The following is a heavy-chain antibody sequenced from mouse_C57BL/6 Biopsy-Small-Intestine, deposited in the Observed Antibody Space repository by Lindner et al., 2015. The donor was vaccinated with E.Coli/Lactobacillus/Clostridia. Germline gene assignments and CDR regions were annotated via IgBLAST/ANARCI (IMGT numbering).Heavy chain of an antibody. CDR1: GYAFSSYW. CDR2: IYPGDGDT. V-gene: IGHV1-80*01. D-gene: IGHD2-1*01. J-gene: IGHJ4*01. Sequence: VQLQESGAELVKPGASVRISCEASGYAFSSYWMNWVKQRPGKGLEWIGQIYPGDGDTNYNGKFKGKATLTADKSSSTAYMELRSLTSEDSAVYFCVREAIYYGNSYAMDYWGQGTSVTVSS. CDR3: VREAIYYGNSYAMDY.